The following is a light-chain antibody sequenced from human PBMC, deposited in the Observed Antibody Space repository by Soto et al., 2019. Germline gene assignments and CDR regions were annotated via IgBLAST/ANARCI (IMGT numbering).Light chain of an antibody. Sequence: DIQMTQSPSSLSAAIGDRVTITCRASQSIKNYLNWYQHKPGAAPKLLIFGASNLESGVPSRFSGSGSGTEFTLGISSLQPEDFATYYCQQGYSTTPITFGQGTRLEIK. CDR1: QSIKNY. V-gene: IGKV1-39*01. CDR3: QQGYSTTPIT. CDR2: GAS. J-gene: IGKJ5*01.